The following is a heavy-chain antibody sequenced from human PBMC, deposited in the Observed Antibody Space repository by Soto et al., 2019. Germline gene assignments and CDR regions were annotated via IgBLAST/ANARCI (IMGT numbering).Heavy chain of an antibody. V-gene: IGHV3-74*01. CDR1: GFTFSSYW. CDR2: LNSDGSST. D-gene: IGHD3-3*01. J-gene: IGHJ4*02. CDR3: ARGGFWNGYSEISH. Sequence: GGSLILSCTASGFTFSSYWMHWVRQAPGKGLVWVSRLNSDGSSTSYADSVKGRFTISRDDAKNTLYLQMNSLRAEDTAVYYCARGGFWNGYSEISHWGQGTLVTVSS.